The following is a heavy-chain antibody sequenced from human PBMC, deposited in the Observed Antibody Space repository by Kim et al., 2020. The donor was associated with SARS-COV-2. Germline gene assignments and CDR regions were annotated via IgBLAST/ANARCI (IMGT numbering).Heavy chain of an antibody. Sequence: GGSLRLSCAASGFTFSSYGMHWVRQAPGKGLEWVAVIWYDGSNKYYADSVKGRFTISRDNSKNTLYLQMNSLRAEDTAVYYCAKDRIVSGVLRYFDWLSSRSAFDYWGQGTLVTVSS. CDR2: IWYDGSNK. V-gene: IGHV3-33*06. CDR3: AKDRIVSGVLRYFDWLSSRSAFDY. J-gene: IGHJ4*02. CDR1: GFTFSSYG. D-gene: IGHD3-9*01.